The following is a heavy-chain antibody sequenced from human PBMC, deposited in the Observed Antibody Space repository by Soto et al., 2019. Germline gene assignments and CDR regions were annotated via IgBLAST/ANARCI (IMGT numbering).Heavy chain of an antibody. CDR3: ARDPKYCSGGSCYPNWFDP. CDR1: GFTFSSYG. CDR2: IWYDGSNK. Sequence: GGSLRLSCAASGFTFSSYGMHWVRQAPGKRLEWVAVIWYDGSNKYYADSVKGRFTISRDNSKNTLYLQMNSLRAEDTAVYYCARDPKYCSGGSCYPNWFDPWGQGTLVTVSS. V-gene: IGHV3-33*01. J-gene: IGHJ5*02. D-gene: IGHD2-15*01.